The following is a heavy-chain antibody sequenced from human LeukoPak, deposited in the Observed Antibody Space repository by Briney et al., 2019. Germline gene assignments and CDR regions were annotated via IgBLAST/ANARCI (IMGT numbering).Heavy chain of an antibody. CDR3: ARGRKGEVGAINY. CDR1: GGSISSYY. CDR2: IYYSGST. D-gene: IGHD1-26*01. Sequence: SETLSLTCTVSGGSISSYYWSWIRQPPGKGLEWIGYIYYSGSTNYNPSLKSRVTISVDTSKNQFSLKLSSVTAADTAVYYCARGRKGEVGAINYWGQGTLVTVSS. J-gene: IGHJ4*02. V-gene: IGHV4-59*01.